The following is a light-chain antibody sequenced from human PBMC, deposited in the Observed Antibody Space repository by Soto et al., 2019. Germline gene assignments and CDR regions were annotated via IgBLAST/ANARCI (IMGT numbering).Light chain of an antibody. CDR1: QSVSSSY. Sequence: EIVLTQSPGTLSLSPGERATLSCRASQSVSSSYLAWYQQKPGQAPRLLIYGASSRATGIPDRFSGSGSGTDFSLTISRLEPEDFAGYYFQQYDSSRTFGPGTKVDIK. V-gene: IGKV3-20*01. J-gene: IGKJ3*01. CDR3: QQYDSSRT. CDR2: GAS.